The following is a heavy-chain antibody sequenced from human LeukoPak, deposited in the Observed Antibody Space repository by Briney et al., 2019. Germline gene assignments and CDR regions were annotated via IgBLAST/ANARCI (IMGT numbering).Heavy chain of an antibody. J-gene: IGHJ4*02. CDR3: ARDLGAHVLRYFDWPYYFDY. D-gene: IGHD3-9*01. CDR1: GFTFSSYE. V-gene: IGHV3-48*03. CDR2: ISSGGSTI. Sequence: GGSLRLSCAASGFTFSSYEMNWVRQAPGKGLEWVSYISSGGSTIYYADSVKGRFTISRDNAKNSLYLQMNSLRAEDTAVYYCARDLGAHVLRYFDWPYYFDYWGQGTLVTVSS.